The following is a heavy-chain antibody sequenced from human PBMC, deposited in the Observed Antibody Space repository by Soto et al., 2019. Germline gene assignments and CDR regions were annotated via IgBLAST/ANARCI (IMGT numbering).Heavy chain of an antibody. J-gene: IGHJ6*02. V-gene: IGHV3-7*01. CDR3: ARDPNIVATMGSIYYYYGMDV. Sequence: EVQLVESGGGLVQPGGSLRLSCAASGFTFSSYWMSWVRQAPGKGLEWVANIKQDGSEKYYVDSVKGRFTISRDNAKNALNLQXNRLRAEDTAVYYCARDPNIVATMGSIYYYYGMDVWGQGTTVTVSS. CDR1: GFTFSSYW. D-gene: IGHD5-12*01. CDR2: IKQDGSEK.